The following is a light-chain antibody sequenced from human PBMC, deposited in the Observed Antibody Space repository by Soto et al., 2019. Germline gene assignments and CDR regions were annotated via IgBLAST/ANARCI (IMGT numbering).Light chain of an antibody. J-gene: IGLJ2*01. CDR2: DVS. CDR3: SSYTSSSTPVV. Sequence: QSALTHPASVSGSPGQSITISCTGTSSDVGGYNYVSWYQQHPGKAPKLMIYDVSNRPSGVSNRFSGSKSGNTASLTISGLQAEDEADYYCSSYTSSSTPVVFGGGTKLTGL. V-gene: IGLV2-14*01. CDR1: SSDVGGYNY.